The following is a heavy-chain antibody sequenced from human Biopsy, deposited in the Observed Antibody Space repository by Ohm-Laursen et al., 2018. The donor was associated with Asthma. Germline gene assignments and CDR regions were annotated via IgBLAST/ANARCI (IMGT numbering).Heavy chain of an antibody. D-gene: IGHD2-15*01. Sequence: SETLSLTCTVSGGSVSSGSYYWSWIRQPPGKGLAWVSYISYRGSTDYNPSLKSRLTISMDPSKNQFSLKLSSVTAADTAVYYCARVPTTLRCFDLWGRGTLVTVSS. CDR3: ARVPTTLRCFDL. CDR2: ISYRGST. V-gene: IGHV4-61*01. J-gene: IGHJ2*01. CDR1: GGSVSSGSYY.